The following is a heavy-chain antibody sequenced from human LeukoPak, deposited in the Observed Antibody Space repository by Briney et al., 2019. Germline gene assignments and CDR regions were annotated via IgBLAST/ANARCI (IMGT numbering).Heavy chain of an antibody. D-gene: IGHD4-23*01. CDR2: ISNGENT. J-gene: IGHJ6*03. CDR1: GDSISSNDYY. CDR3: VREVVTHDLYMDV. Sequence: LETLSLTCSVSGDSISSNDYYWDWIRQPPGKGLEWVASISNGENTYHNPSLKSRITISVDTSKKQISLIVRSVTAADTAVYYCVREVVTHDLYMDVWGKGTTVIVSS. V-gene: IGHV4-39*07.